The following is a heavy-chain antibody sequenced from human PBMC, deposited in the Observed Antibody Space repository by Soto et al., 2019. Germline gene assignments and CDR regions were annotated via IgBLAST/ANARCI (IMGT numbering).Heavy chain of an antibody. Sequence: TGGSLRLSCAASGFTFSSYSMNWVRQAPGKGLEWVSSISSSSSYIYYADSVKGRFTISRDNAKNSLYLQMNSLRAEDTAVYYCARGRFLPAAPSGGYWGQGTLVTVSS. CDR2: ISSSSSYI. CDR1: GFTFSSYS. D-gene: IGHD2-2*01. J-gene: IGHJ4*02. V-gene: IGHV3-21*01. CDR3: ARGRFLPAAPSGGY.